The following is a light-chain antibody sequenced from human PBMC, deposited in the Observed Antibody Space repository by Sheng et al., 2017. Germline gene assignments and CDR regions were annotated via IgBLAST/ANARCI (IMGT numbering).Light chain of an antibody. J-gene: IGLJ2*01. CDR2: EVS. CDR3: SSYTSSSTVV. Sequence: QPASVSGSPGQSITISCTGTSSDVGGYNYVSWYQQHPGKAPKLMIYEVSNRPSGVSNRFSGSKSGNTASLTISGLQAEDEADYYCSSYTSSSTVVFGGGTKLTVL. V-gene: IGLV2-14*01. CDR1: SSDVGGYNY.